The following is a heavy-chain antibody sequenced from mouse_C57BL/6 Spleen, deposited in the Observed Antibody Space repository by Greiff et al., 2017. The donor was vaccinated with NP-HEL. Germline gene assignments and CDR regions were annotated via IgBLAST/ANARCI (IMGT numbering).Heavy chain of an antibody. CDR3: ATHYYGSSPDY. D-gene: IGHD1-1*01. V-gene: IGHV1-64*01. CDR1: GYTFTSYW. Sequence: QVQLQQLGAELVKPGASVKLSCKASGYTFTSYWMHWVKQRPGQGLEWIGMIHPNSGSTNYNEKFKSKATLTVDKSSSTAYMQLSSLTSEDSAVYYCATHYYGSSPDYWGQGTTLTVSS. CDR2: IHPNSGST. J-gene: IGHJ2*01.